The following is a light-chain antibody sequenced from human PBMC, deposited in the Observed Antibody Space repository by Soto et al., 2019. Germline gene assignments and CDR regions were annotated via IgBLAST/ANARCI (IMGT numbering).Light chain of an antibody. V-gene: IGLV2-14*02. CDR1: SSDVGSYNL. J-gene: IGLJ3*02. Sequence: QSVLTQPASVSGSPGQSITISCIGTSSDVGSYNLVSWYQQHPGKAPKLLIYGVTDRPSGVSSRFSGSKSGNAASLTISGLQAEDEGDYYCSSYTSSYTWIFGGGTKLTVL. CDR3: SSYTSSYTWI. CDR2: GVT.